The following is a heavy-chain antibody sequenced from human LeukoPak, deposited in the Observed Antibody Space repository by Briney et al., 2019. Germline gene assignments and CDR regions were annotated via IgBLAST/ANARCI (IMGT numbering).Heavy chain of an antibody. V-gene: IGHV4-59*01. CDR1: GGSISSYY. Sequence: ETRSLTCTVSGGSISSYYSSWIRQPPGKGLEWIGYIYYSGNTNYNPSLKSRVTISVDTSKNQFSLKLSSVTAADTAVYYCARDVSSTTGGFDYWGQGTL. J-gene: IGHJ4*02. CDR2: IYYSGNT. CDR3: ARDVSSTTGGFDY. D-gene: IGHD6-6*01.